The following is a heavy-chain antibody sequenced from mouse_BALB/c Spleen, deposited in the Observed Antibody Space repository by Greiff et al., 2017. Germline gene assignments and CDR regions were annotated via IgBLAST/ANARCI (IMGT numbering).Heavy chain of an antibody. D-gene: IGHD1-1*01. J-gene: IGHJ3*01. CDR1: GFTFSSYG. CDR3: ARDRYPGRRAWFAY. Sequence: EVMLVESGGGLVQPGGSLKLSCAASGFTFSSYGMSWVRQTPDKRLELVATINSNGGSTYYPDSVKGRFTISRDNAKNTLYLQMSSLKSEDTAMYYCARDRYPGRRAWFAYWGQGTLVTVAA. CDR2: INSNGGST. V-gene: IGHV5-6-3*01.